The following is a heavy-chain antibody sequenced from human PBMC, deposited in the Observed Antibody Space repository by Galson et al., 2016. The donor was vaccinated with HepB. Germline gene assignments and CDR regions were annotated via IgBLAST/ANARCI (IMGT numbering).Heavy chain of an antibody. Sequence: SLRLSCAASGFTFRNYGMTWVRQAPGKGLEVVSSFSRSGDSTDYADSVKGRFTISRDNSKNTLSLQMNSLTADDTAIYYCVQGSTAPAVWGKGPTVTVSS. CDR1: GFTFRNYG. V-gene: IGHV3-23*01. CDR2: FSRSGDST. CDR3: VQGSTAPAV. J-gene: IGHJ6*04. D-gene: IGHD2-2*01.